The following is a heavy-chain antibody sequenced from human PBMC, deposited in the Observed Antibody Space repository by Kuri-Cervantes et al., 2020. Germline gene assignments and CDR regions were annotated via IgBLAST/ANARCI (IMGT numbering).Heavy chain of an antibody. CDR3: ARGVDHYDILTGYSRGSNWFDP. Sequence: ASVKVSCKASGYTFTGYYMHWVRQAPGQGLEWMGWINPNSGGTNYAQKFQGWVTMTRDTSISTAYTELSRLRSDDTAVYYCARGVDHYDILTGYSRGSNWFDPWGQGTLVTVSS. D-gene: IGHD3-9*01. V-gene: IGHV1-2*04. J-gene: IGHJ5*02. CDR2: INPNSGGT. CDR1: GYTFTGYY.